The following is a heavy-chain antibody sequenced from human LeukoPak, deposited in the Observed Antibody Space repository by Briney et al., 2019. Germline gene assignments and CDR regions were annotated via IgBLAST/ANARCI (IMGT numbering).Heavy chain of an antibody. J-gene: IGHJ4*02. V-gene: IGHV4-4*01. Sequence: PSGTLSLTCAVSGGSISSSNWWSWVRQPPGKGLEWIGEIYHSGSTNYNPSLKSRVTISVDKSKNQFSLKLSSVTAADTAVYCCARGHPRIAVADPYYFDYWGQGTLVTVSS. CDR2: IYHSGST. CDR3: ARGHPRIAVADPYYFDY. CDR1: GGSISSSNW. D-gene: IGHD6-13*01.